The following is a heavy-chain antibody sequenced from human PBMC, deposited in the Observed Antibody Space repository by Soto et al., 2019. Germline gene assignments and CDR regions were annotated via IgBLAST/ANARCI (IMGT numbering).Heavy chain of an antibody. D-gene: IGHD2-21*02. V-gene: IGHV4-31*03. J-gene: IGHJ4*02. CDR2: IYYSGDT. Sequence: PSETLSLTCTVSGGSISSCTYYWSWVRQHPGKGLEWIGYIYYSGDTYYNPSLKSRISISQDTSENQFSLKVSSVTAADTALYYCARATVETTAFDSWGQGALVTVSS. CDR3: ARATVETTAFDS. CDR1: GGSISSCTYY.